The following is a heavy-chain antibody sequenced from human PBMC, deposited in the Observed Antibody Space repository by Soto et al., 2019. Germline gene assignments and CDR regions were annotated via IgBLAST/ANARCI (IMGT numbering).Heavy chain of an antibody. V-gene: IGHV1-24*01. Sequence: ASVKLSCKVSGYTLTELSMHWVRQAPGKGLEWMGGFDPEDGETIYAQKFQGRVTMTEDTSTDTAYMELSSLRSEDTAVYYCATSRGRSGLGIGRAFDIWGQGTMVTVSS. CDR2: FDPEDGET. J-gene: IGHJ3*02. CDR1: GYTLTELS. D-gene: IGHD7-27*01. CDR3: ATSRGRSGLGIGRAFDI.